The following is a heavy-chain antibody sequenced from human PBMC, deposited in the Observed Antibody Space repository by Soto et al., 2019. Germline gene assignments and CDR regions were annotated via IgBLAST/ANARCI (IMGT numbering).Heavy chain of an antibody. CDR2: ISGSGGST. D-gene: IGHD2-15*01. V-gene: IGHV3-23*01. Sequence: EVQLLESGGGLVQPGGSLRLSCAASGFTFSSYAMSWVRQAPGKGLEWVSAISGSGGSTYYADSVKGRFTISRDNYKNPLYLKMNSLRAEDTAVYYCAKVPIVVVAADPFDYWGQGTLVTVSS. CDR1: GFTFSSYA. CDR3: AKVPIVVVAADPFDY. J-gene: IGHJ4*02.